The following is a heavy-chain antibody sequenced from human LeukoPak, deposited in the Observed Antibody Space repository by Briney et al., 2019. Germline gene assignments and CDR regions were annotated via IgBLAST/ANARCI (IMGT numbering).Heavy chain of an antibody. J-gene: IGHJ4*02. D-gene: IGHD2-2*01. CDR1: GYTFTGYY. CDR3: ARNGPSSVDY. CDR2: INPNTGGT. V-gene: IGHV1-2*02. Sequence: ASVKVSCKASGYTFTGYYMHWVRQAPGQGLEWMGWINPNTGGTNYAQRFQGRVTMTRDTSISTAYMELSRLKSDDTAVYYCARNGPSSVDYWGQGTLVTVSS.